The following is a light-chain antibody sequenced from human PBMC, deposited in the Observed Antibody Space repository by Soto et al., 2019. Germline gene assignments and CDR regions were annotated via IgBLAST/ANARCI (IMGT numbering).Light chain of an antibody. CDR2: KAS. Sequence: DIQMTQSPSTLSASVGDRVTITCRASQSISSWLAWYQQKPGKAPKLLIYKASSLESGFPSRFSGSGSVTEFNLTISSRQPDDFATYYCQQYNRLVTFGQGTKVEIK. CDR3: QQYNRLVT. V-gene: IGKV1-5*03. J-gene: IGKJ1*01. CDR1: QSISSW.